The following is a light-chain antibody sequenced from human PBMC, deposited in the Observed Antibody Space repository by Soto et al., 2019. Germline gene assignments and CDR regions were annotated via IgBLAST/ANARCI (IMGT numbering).Light chain of an antibody. CDR2: GAS. Sequence: EIVLTQSPGTLSLSPVERATLSCRASQRVSSSDLDWYQQKPGQAPRLLISGASSRSTGIPDRFSGSGSGTDFTLTISRLEPEDFAVYYCQQYGSSPPITFGQGTRLEIK. CDR3: QQYGSSPPIT. J-gene: IGKJ5*01. V-gene: IGKV3-20*01. CDR1: QRVSSSD.